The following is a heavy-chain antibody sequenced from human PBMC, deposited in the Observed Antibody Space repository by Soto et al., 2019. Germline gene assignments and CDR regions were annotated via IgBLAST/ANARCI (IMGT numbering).Heavy chain of an antibody. J-gene: IGHJ4*02. CDR1: GFTFSSYA. CDR3: AKASGWFGEFDY. V-gene: IGHV3-23*01. CDR2: ISGSGGST. D-gene: IGHD3-10*01. Sequence: EVQLLESGGGLVQPGGSLRLSCAASGFTFSSYAMSWVRQAPGKGLEWVSAISGSGGSTYYADSVKGRFTISRDNSKNTLYLQMNSLRAEDTAVYYSAKASGWFGEFDYWGQGTLVTVSS.